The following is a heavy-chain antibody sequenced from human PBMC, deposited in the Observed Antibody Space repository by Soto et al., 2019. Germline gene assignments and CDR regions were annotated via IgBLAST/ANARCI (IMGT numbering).Heavy chain of an antibody. D-gene: IGHD6-13*01. Sequence: QVQLVQSGAEVKKPGSSVKVSCKASGGTFSSYTISWVRQAPGQGLEWMGRIIPLLGIANYAQKFHGRVTVAADKSTSTAYVEMSSLRSEGTAVYYCARDRRAAADYWGQGTLVTVSS. CDR1: GGTFSSYT. CDR2: IIPLLGIA. CDR3: ARDRRAAADY. J-gene: IGHJ4*02. V-gene: IGHV1-69*08.